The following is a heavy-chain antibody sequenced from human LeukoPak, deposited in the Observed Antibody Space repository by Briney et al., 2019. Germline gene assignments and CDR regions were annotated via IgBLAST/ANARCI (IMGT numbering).Heavy chain of an antibody. CDR1: GDSISSYY. CDR2: IYSNGST. J-gene: IGHJ4*02. V-gene: IGHV4-59*08. CDR3: ASWETRPKKYYYDSSGLSSL. D-gene: IGHD3-22*01. Sequence: PSETLSLTCAVSGDSISSYYWSWIRQPPGKGLEWIGYIYSNGSTNYNPSLKSRVTISVDTSKNQFSLKLSSVTAADTAVYYCASWETRPKKYYYDSSGLSSLWGQGTLVTVSS.